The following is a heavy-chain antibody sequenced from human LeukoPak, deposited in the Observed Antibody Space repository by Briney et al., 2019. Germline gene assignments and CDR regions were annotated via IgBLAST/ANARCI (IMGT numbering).Heavy chain of an antibody. Sequence: SETLSLTCAVYGGSFSGYYWSWIRQPPGKGLEWIGYIYYSGSTNYNPSLKSRVTISVDTSKNQFSLKLSSVTAADTAVYYCARGGDSSGYYRLPFDYWGQGTLVTVSS. D-gene: IGHD3-22*01. CDR3: ARGGDSSGYYRLPFDY. V-gene: IGHV4-59*01. CDR1: GGSFSGYY. J-gene: IGHJ4*02. CDR2: IYYSGST.